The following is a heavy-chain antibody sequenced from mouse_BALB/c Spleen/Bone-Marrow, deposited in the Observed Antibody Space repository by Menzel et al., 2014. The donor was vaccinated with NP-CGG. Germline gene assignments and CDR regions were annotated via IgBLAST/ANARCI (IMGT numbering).Heavy chain of an antibody. CDR1: GYTFTSYW. CDR2: IFPGTGTT. D-gene: IGHD3-2*01. Sequence: QVHVKQSGAELVKLGASVKLSCKTSGYTFTSYWIQWVKQRPGQGLGWIGEIFPGTGTTNYNEKFKGKATLTIDTSSSTAYMQLSSLTSEDSAVYFCASRDSSGYVPDYWGQGTTLTVSS. V-gene: IGHV1S132*01. J-gene: IGHJ2*01. CDR3: ASRDSSGYVPDY.